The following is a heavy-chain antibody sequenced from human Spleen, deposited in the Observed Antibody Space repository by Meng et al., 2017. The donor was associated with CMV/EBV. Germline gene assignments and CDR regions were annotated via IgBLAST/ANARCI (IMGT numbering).Heavy chain of an antibody. CDR3: ARVVYAPPRGFDL. Sequence: ATGGTISRYAISWVRQAPGQGLAWMGGSIPILGTANYAQKFQGRVTMSTDESTSTAHMDLRSLKSEDTAVYYCARVVYAPPRGFDLWGQGTLVTVSS. J-gene: IGHJ5*02. D-gene: IGHD5/OR15-5a*01. CDR2: SIPILGTA. V-gene: IGHV1-69*05. CDR1: GGTISRYA.